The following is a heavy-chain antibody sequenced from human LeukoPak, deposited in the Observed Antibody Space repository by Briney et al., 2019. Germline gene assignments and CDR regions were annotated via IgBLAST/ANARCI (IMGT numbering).Heavy chain of an antibody. D-gene: IGHD7-27*01. CDR1: GFSVSSSF. V-gene: IGHV3-53*01. CDR2: VYSIGST. Sequence: GGSLRLSCAASGFSVSSSFMSWVRQAPGKGLEWVSVVYSIGSTFYADSVKGRFTISRDNSKNTLYLHMNSLRTEDTAVYYCARDRVYLGREDAFDIWGQGTMVTVSS. J-gene: IGHJ3*02. CDR3: ARDRVYLGREDAFDI.